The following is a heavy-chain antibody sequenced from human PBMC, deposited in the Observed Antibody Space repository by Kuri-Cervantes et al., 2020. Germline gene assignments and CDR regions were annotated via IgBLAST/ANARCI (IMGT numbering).Heavy chain of an antibody. CDR2: IGTSGDT. CDR3: ARSGIRFLEWLGGSYGMDV. D-gene: IGHD3-3*01. V-gene: IGHV3-13*01. CDR1: GFTFSSYD. Sequence: GGSLRLSCAASGFTFSSYDMHWVRRATGKGLEWVSGIGTSGDTHYPGSVKGRFTISRENAKNSLYLQMNSLRAGDTAVYYCARSGIRFLEWLGGSYGMDVWGQGTTVTVSS. J-gene: IGHJ6*02.